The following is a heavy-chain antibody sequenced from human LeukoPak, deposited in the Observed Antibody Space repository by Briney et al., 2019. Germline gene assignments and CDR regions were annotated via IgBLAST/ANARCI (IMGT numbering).Heavy chain of an antibody. CDR1: GGTFSSYA. CDR3: ARGGPPPHSNYLDY. Sequence: ASVKGSCKASGGTFSSYAISWVREAPGQGLEWMGWISAYNGNTNYAQKLQGRVTMTTDTSTSTAYMELRSLRSDDTAVYYCARGGPPPHSNYLDYWGQGTLVTVSS. CDR2: ISAYNGNT. J-gene: IGHJ4*02. V-gene: IGHV1-18*01. D-gene: IGHD4-11*01.